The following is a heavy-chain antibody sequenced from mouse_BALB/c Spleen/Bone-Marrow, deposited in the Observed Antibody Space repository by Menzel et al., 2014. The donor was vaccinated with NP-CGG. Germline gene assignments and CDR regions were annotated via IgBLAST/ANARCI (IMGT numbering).Heavy chain of an antibody. J-gene: IGHJ1*01. D-gene: IGHD1-2*01. Sequence: EVQLQQSGAELVKPGASVKLSCTASGFNIKDTYMHWVKQRPEQGLEWIGRIDPANGNTKYDPKFQDKATITADTSSNTAYLQLSSLTSEDTAVYYCARRECITRIWYFDVWGAGTTVTVSS. CDR3: ARRECITRIWYFDV. V-gene: IGHV14-3*02. CDR2: IDPANGNT. CDR1: GFNIKDTY.